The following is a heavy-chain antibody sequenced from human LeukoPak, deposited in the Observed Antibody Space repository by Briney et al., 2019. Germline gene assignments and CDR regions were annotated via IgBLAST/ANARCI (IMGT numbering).Heavy chain of an antibody. CDR3: ARALGSSSGAFDI. Sequence: GGSLRLSCAASGFTFSSYGTHWVRQAPGKGLEWVANIKQDGSEKYYVDSVKGRFTISRDNAKNSLYLQMNSLRAEDTAVYYCARALGSSSGAFDIWGQGTMVTVSS. CDR2: IKQDGSEK. V-gene: IGHV3-7*01. CDR1: GFTFSSYG. D-gene: IGHD3-10*01. J-gene: IGHJ3*02.